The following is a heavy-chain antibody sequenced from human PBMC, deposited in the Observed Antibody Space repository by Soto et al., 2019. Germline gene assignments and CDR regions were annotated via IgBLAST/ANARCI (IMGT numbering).Heavy chain of an antibody. CDR1: GGSISNYY. J-gene: IGHJ4*02. CDR2: IHYSGST. CDR3: ARDQLKNANFDS. V-gene: IGHV4-59*01. D-gene: IGHD1-1*01. Sequence: PSETLSLTCTVSGGSISNYYWSWIRQPPGKGLEWIGYIHYSGSTNYSPPLKSRVTISVDTSKNQFSLKLSSVTAADTAVYYCARDQLKNANFDSWGQGALVTVSS.